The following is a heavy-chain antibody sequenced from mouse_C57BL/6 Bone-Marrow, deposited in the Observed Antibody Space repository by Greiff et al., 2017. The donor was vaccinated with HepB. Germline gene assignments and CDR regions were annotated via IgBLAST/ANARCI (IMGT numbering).Heavy chain of an antibody. CDR2: INPNNGGT. Sequence: EVQLQQSGPELVKPGASVKIPCKASGYTFTDCNMDWVKQSHGKSLEWIGDINPNNGGTIYNQKFKGKATLTVDKSSSTAYMELRSLTSEDTAVYYCARRDYRYFDVWGTGTTVTVSS. D-gene: IGHD1-1*02. CDR3: ARRDYRYFDV. V-gene: IGHV1-18*01. CDR1: GYTFTDCN. J-gene: IGHJ1*03.